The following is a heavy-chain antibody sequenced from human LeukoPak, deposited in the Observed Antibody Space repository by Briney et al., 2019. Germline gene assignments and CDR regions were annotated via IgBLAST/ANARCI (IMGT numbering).Heavy chain of an antibody. J-gene: IGHJ4*02. CDR1: GGSISSGDYY. Sequence: SETLSFTCTVSGGSISSGDYYWSWIRQPPGKGLEWIGYIYYSGSTYYNPSLKSRVTISVDTSKNQFSLKLSSVTAADTAVYYCARVGVGMATILFDYWGQGTLVTVSS. V-gene: IGHV4-30-4*01. CDR3: ARVGVGMATILFDY. CDR2: IYYSGST. D-gene: IGHD5-24*01.